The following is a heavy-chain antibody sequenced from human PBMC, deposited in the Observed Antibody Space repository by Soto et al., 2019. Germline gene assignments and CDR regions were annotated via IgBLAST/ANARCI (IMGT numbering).Heavy chain of an antibody. D-gene: IGHD2-15*01. J-gene: IGHJ6*02. Sequence: GGSLRLSCAASGFTFSDYYMSWIRQAPGKGLEWVSYISSSSSYTNYADSVKGRFTISRDNAKNSLYLQMNSLRAEDTAVYYCAREGEYCSGGSCYSRDYYGMDVWGQGTTVTVSS. CDR2: ISSSSSYT. CDR3: AREGEYCSGGSCYSRDYYGMDV. CDR1: GFTFSDYY. V-gene: IGHV3-11*06.